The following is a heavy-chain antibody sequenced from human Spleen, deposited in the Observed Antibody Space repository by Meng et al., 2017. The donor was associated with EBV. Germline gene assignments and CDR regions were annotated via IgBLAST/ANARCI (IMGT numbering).Heavy chain of an antibody. Sequence: QGQLQESGQGLVKPSGTLSLTCGVSGGSISSSNWWSWVRQPPGKGLEWIGEIYESGSTNYNPSLESRVTVSIDKSKNQFSLKLSSVTAADTAVYYCARGTSRPSMNYFDYWGQGTLVTVSS. V-gene: IGHV4-4*02. CDR2: IYESGST. J-gene: IGHJ4*02. CDR3: ARGTSRPSMNYFDY. CDR1: GGSISSSNW. D-gene: IGHD6-13*01.